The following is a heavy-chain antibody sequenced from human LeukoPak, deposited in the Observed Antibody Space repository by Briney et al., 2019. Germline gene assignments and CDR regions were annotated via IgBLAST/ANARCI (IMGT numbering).Heavy chain of an antibody. D-gene: IGHD3-10*01. CDR1: GGTFSIYA. Sequence: GASVTVSCKPSGGTFSIYAISWVRQAPGQGREWMGWIIPIFGTANYAQKFQGRVTITADKSTSTAYMELSSLRSEDTAVYYCASESQGSAPGRGYWGRGTLVTVPS. CDR2: IIPIFGTA. V-gene: IGHV1-69*06. CDR3: ASESQGSAPGRGY. J-gene: IGHJ4*02.